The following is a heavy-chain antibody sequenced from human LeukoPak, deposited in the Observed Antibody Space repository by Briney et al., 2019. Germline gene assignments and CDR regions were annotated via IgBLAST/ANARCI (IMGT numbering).Heavy chain of an antibody. V-gene: IGHV3-53*05. Sequence: PGGSLRLSCAASGFIVSSNYMSWVRQAPGKGLEWVSVLHNDGTTHYAEYVKGRFTISRDDSQNTLHLQMNSLRSEDTAVYYCASFTMIPGGAFDIWGQGTMVTVSS. CDR1: GFIVSSNY. CDR2: LHNDGTT. J-gene: IGHJ3*02. D-gene: IGHD3-22*01. CDR3: ASFTMIPGGAFDI.